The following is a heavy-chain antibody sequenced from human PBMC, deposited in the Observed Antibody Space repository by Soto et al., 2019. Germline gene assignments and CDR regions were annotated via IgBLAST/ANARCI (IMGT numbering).Heavy chain of an antibody. J-gene: IGHJ6*02. V-gene: IGHV3-30-3*01. Sequence: QVQLVESGGGVVQPGRSLRLSCAASGFNFSSYAMHWVRQAPGKGLEWVAVISYDGSNKYYADSVKGRFTISRDNSKNTLYLQMNSLRAEDTAVYYCARSSLGAYYYYYGMDVWGQGTTVTVSS. CDR2: ISYDGSNK. CDR1: GFNFSSYA. D-gene: IGHD3-16*01. CDR3: ARSSLGAYYYYYGMDV.